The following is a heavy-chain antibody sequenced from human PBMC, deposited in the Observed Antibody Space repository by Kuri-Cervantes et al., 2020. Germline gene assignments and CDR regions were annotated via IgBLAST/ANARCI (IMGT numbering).Heavy chain of an antibody. D-gene: IGHD6-25*01. Sequence: GESLKISCAASGFTFSSYSMNWVRQAPGKGLEWVSYISSSSSTIYYADSVKGRFTISRDNAKNSLYLQMNSLRAEDTAVYYCATDGGSPNYYYYYMDVWGKGTTVTVSS. V-gene: IGHV3-48*01. CDR3: ATDGGSPNYYYYYMDV. CDR2: ISSSSSTI. J-gene: IGHJ6*03. CDR1: GFTFSSYS.